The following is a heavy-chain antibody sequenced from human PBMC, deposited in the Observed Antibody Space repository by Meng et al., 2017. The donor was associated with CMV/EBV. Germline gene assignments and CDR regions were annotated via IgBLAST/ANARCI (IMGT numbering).Heavy chain of an antibody. D-gene: IGHD3-3*01. CDR1: GFTFSSYW. V-gene: IGHV3-74*01. Sequence: GGSLRLSCAASGFTFSSYWMHWVRQAPEKGLVWVSRINSDGSSTSYADSVKGRFTISRDNAKNTLYLQMNSLRAEDTAVYYCARVGSSDFWSGYYPTETTYYYYYGMDVWGQGTTVTVSS. CDR3: ARVGSSDFWSGYYPTETTYYYYYGMDV. CDR2: INSDGSST. J-gene: IGHJ6*02.